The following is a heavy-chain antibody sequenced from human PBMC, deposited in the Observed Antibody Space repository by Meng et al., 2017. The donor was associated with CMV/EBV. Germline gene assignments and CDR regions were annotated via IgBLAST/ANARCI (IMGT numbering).Heavy chain of an antibody. CDR1: GFTFSSYS. Sequence: GGPLRLSCAASGFTFSSYSMNWVRQAPGKGLEWVSVIYSGGSSTYYADSVKGRFTISRDNSKNTLYLQMNSLRAEDTAVYYCAKDLVIPLYSTPYYYGMDVWGQGTTVTVSS. D-gene: IGHD4-11*01. CDR3: AKDLVIPLYSTPYYYGMDV. V-gene: IGHV3-23*03. J-gene: IGHJ6*02. CDR2: IYSGGSST.